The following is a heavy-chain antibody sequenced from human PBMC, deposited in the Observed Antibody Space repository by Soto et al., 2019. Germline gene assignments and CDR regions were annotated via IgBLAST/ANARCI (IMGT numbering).Heavy chain of an antibody. Sequence: QVQLVESGGGVVQPGRSLRLSCAASGFTFSSYGIHWVRQAPGKGLEWVAVISYDGSNKYYADSVKGRFTISRDNSKNTLYLQMNSLRAEDTAVYYCAKDQDGIFDYWGQGTLVTVSS. D-gene: IGHD1-1*01. J-gene: IGHJ4*02. CDR1: GFTFSSYG. CDR3: AKDQDGIFDY. CDR2: ISYDGSNK. V-gene: IGHV3-30*18.